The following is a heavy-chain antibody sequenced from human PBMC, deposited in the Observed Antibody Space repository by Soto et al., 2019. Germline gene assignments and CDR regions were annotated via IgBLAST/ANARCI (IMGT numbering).Heavy chain of an antibody. Sequence: ASVKVSCKASGYTFTSYGISWVRQAPGQGLEWMGIINPSGGSTSYAQKFQGRVTMTRDTSTSTVYMELSSLRSEDTAVYYCARDISTTYYYDRSGYTPNLLYGMDVWGQGTTVTVYS. V-gene: IGHV1-46*01. CDR1: GYTFTSYG. J-gene: IGHJ6*02. CDR3: ARDISTTYYYDRSGYTPNLLYGMDV. CDR2: INPSGGST. D-gene: IGHD3-22*01.